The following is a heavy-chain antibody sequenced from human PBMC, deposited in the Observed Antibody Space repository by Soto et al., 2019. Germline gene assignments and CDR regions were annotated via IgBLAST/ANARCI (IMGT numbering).Heavy chain of an antibody. D-gene: IGHD3-10*01. V-gene: IGHV4-34*01. J-gene: IGHJ6*02. Sequence: PSETLSLTCAVYGGSFSGYYWSWIRQPPGKGLEWIGEINHSRSTNYNPSNKNRVTISVDTSKNQYSLKLSYVTTADTAVYYCARGGGIITMVRGVWYYYGMDVWGQGTTVTVS. CDR2: INHSRST. CDR1: GGSFSGYY. CDR3: ARGGGIITMVRGVWYYYGMDV.